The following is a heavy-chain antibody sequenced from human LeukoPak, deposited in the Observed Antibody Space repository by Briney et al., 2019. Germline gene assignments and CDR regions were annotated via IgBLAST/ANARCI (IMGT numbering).Heavy chain of an antibody. J-gene: IGHJ4*02. V-gene: IGHV4-39*07. CDR3: ARVRVRGVLYYFDY. D-gene: IGHD3-10*01. Sequence: SETLSLTCTVSGGSISSSSYYWGWIRQPPGKGLEWIGSIYYSGSTYYNPSLKSRVTISVDTSKNQFSLKLSSVTAADTAVYYCARVRVRGVLYYFDYWGQGTLVTVSS. CDR1: GGSISSSSYY. CDR2: IYYSGST.